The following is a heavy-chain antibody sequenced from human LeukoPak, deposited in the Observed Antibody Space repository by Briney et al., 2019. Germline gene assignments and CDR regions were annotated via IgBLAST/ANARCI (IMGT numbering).Heavy chain of an antibody. V-gene: IGHV4-39*06. J-gene: IGHJ6*02. CDR1: GGSISSSSYY. D-gene: IGHD3-10*01. CDR3: ASVQSPYGSGSYGAYYYYGMDV. Sequence: SETLSLTCTVSGGSISSSSYYWGWIRQPPGKGLEWIGSIYYSGSTYYNPSLKSRVTISVDTSKNQFPLKLSSVTAADTAVYYCASVQSPYGSGSYGAYYYYGMDVWGQGTTVTVSS. CDR2: IYYSGST.